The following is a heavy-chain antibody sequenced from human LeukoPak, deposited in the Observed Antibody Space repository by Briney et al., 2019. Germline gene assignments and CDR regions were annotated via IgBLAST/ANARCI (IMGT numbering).Heavy chain of an antibody. D-gene: IGHD2-2*01. CDR1: GFTFSSYS. CDR2: ISSSSSYI. CDR3: ARDRKPAANRWYFDL. V-gene: IGHV3-21*01. Sequence: GGSLRLSCAASGFTFSSYSMNWVHQAPGKGLEWVSSISSSSSYIYYADSVKGRFTISRDNAKNSLYLQMNSLRAEDTAVYYCARDRKPAANRWYFDLWGRGTLVTVSS. J-gene: IGHJ2*01.